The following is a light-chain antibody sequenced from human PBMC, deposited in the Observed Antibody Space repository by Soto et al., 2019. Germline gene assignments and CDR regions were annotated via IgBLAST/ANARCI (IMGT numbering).Light chain of an antibody. V-gene: IGKV1-5*03. CDR1: QSINSW. J-gene: IGKJ4*01. CDR2: KAS. Sequence: DIHMAHSPSALASSVVDRGTIACRASQSINSWLAWYQQKSGKAPKLLIYKASSLESGVPSRFSGSGSGTEFTLTISSLQPDDFATYYCQQYSSYLTFGGGTKVDIK. CDR3: QQYSSYLT.